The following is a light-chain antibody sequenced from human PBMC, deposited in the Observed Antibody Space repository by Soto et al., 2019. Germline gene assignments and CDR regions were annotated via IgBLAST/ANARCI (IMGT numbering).Light chain of an antibody. CDR1: QSVSSSY. V-gene: IGKV3-20*01. CDR3: QQYDSSPYT. CDR2: GAS. Sequence: EIVLTQSPGTLSLSPGERATLSCRASQSVSSSYLAWYQQKPGQATRLLIYGASSRATGIPDRFSGSGSGTDFTLTISRLEPEDFAVYYCQQYDSSPYTFGQGTNLEIK. J-gene: IGKJ2*01.